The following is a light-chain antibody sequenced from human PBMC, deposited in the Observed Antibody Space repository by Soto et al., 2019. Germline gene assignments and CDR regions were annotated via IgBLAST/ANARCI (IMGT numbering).Light chain of an antibody. Sequence: QSVLTQPPSASGSPGQSVTFSCTGTSSDVGGYNYVSWYQQHPGRAPKLIIYEVTKRPSGVPDRFSGSKSGNTASLTVSGLQAEDEADCSSYAGSNNWVFGGGTKVTVL. CDR1: SSDVGGYNY. CDR2: EVT. CDR3: SSYAGSNNWV. V-gene: IGLV2-8*01. J-gene: IGLJ3*02.